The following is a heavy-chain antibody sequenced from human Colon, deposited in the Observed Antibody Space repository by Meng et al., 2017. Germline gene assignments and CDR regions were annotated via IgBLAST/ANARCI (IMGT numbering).Heavy chain of an antibody. CDR2: ISYDGSNK. J-gene: IGHJ4*02. D-gene: IGHD5-18*01. CDR3: ARERIQLWSHYFDY. V-gene: IGHV3-30*04. Sequence: GESLKISCAASGFTFSSYAVHWVRQAPGKGLEWVAVISYDGSNKYYADSVKGRFTISRDNSKNTLSLQMNSLRAEDTAVYYCARERIQLWSHYFDYWGQGTLVTVSS. CDR1: GFTFSSYA.